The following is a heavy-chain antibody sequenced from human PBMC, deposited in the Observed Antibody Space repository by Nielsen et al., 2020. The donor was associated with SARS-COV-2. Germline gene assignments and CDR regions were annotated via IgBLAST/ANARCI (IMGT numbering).Heavy chain of an antibody. CDR3: ARDRSGFTMVRTYAMDV. Sequence: SETLSLTCAVSGGSVSSNDWWTWVRQSPGKGLEWIGEVSHSGSINYNPSLKSRVTLSMDKSKRQFSLRLTSVSAADTAVYYCARDRSGFTMVRTYAMDVWGQGTTVTVSS. CDR1: GGSVSSNDW. V-gene: IGHV4-4*02. J-gene: IGHJ6*02. D-gene: IGHD3-10*01. CDR2: VSHSGSI.